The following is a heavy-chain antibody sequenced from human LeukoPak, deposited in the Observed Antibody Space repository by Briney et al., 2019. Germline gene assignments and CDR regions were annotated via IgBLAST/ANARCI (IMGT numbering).Heavy chain of an antibody. Sequence: PSETLSLTCTVSGGSINSSSHYWGWIRQSPGKGLEWIATIYYSGSTNYNPSLKSRVTISVDTSKNQFSLKLSSVTAADTAVYYCARGEYEFDYWGQGTLVTVSS. CDR2: IYYSGST. CDR3: ARGEYEFDY. D-gene: IGHD2-2*01. CDR1: GGSINSSSHY. J-gene: IGHJ4*02. V-gene: IGHV4-39*07.